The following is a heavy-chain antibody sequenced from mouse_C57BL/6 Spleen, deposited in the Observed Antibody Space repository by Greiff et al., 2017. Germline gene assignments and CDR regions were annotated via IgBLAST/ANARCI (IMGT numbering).Heavy chain of an antibody. D-gene: IGHD3-3*01. CDR1: GFTFSSYA. V-gene: IGHV5-4*01. CDR3: ARDREHYYAMDY. CDR2: ISDGGSYT. Sequence: DVQLVESGGGLVKPGGSLKLSCAASGFTFSSYAMSWVRQTPEKRLEWVATISDGGSYTYYPDNVKGRFTISRDNAKNNLYLQMSHLKSEDTAMYYCARDREHYYAMDYWGQGTSVTVSS. J-gene: IGHJ4*01.